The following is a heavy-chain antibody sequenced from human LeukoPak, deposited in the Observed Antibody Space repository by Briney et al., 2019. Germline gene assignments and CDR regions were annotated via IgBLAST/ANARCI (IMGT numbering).Heavy chain of an antibody. CDR3: ARVPLDCSGGSCYSPWFDP. D-gene: IGHD2-15*01. CDR2: ISAYNGNT. J-gene: IGHJ5*02. CDR1: GYTFTSYG. V-gene: IGHV1-18*01. Sequence: ASVKVSCKASGYTFTSYGISWVRPAPGQGLEWMGWISAYNGNTNYAQKLQGRVTMTTDTSTSTAYMELRSLRSDDAAVYYCARVPLDCSGGSCYSPWFDPWGQGTLVTVSS.